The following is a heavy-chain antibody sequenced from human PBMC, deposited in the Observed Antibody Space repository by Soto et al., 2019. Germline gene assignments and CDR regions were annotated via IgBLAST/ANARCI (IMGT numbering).Heavy chain of an antibody. CDR1: GFTFNDYW. CDR3: ARTNVYDY. D-gene: IGHD1-1*01. J-gene: IGHJ4*02. Sequence: PGGSLRLSCEASGFTFNDYWMNWVRQAPGKGLEWVANIKQSGSEKSYVGSVKGRFTISRDNTKNSLYLQMNSLRAEDTAVYYCARTNVYDYWGQGTLVTVSS. V-gene: IGHV3-7*03. CDR2: IKQSGSEK.